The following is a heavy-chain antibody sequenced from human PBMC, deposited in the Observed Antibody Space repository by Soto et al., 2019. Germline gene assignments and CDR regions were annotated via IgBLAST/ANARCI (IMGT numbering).Heavy chain of an antibody. CDR3: ATRVTAGN. Sequence: EVQLVESGGGLVQPGGSLRLSCVASGFTVSSNYMSWVRQAPGKGLEWVSVIFSGGSTNYADSVKGRFTISRDNSKNTLYLQINSLRAEDTAVYYCATRVTAGNWGQGTLVTVSS. CDR2: IFSGGST. J-gene: IGHJ4*02. CDR1: GFTVSSNY. V-gene: IGHV3-66*01. D-gene: IGHD2-21*02.